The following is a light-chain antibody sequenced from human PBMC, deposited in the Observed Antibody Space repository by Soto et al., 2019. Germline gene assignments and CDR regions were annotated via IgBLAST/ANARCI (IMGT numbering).Light chain of an antibody. Sequence: QSALTQPPSASGSPGQSVTISCTGSSSDVGGYNHVSWYQQLPGKAPRLMIYDVNKRPSGVPDRFSGSKSGTSATLGITGFQTGDEADYYCGSWDSSLSAYVFGTGTKLTVL. CDR2: DVN. J-gene: IGLJ1*01. V-gene: IGLV2-8*01. CDR1: SSDVGGYNH. CDR3: GSWDSSLSAYV.